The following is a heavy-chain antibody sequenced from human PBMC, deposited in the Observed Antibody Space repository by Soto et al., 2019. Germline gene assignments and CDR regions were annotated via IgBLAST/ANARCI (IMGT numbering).Heavy chain of an antibody. V-gene: IGHV3-23*01. CDR3: PKVRYYSEGSDRWYFDL. D-gene: IGHD3-10*01. Sequence: EGQLLESGGGLVQPGGSLRLSCAASGFTFINYAITWVRQSPGKGLVWVSAITRDGAIANYVDAVQGRFTISRDHSKSSSYRQMNSLRAVSTAVYYCPKVRYYSEGSDRWYFDLWGRGTRVTVSS. CDR1: GFTFINYA. J-gene: IGHJ2*01. CDR2: ITRDGAIA.